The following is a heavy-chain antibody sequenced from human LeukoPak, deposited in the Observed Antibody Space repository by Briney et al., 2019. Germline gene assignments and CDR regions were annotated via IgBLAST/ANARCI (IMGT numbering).Heavy chain of an antibody. CDR3: ARDVSPENSAYDWAIYYYYTMDV. CDR1: GYTFTSYA. D-gene: IGHD5-12*01. CDR2: IRGYNGNT. V-gene: IGHV1-18*01. J-gene: IGHJ6*02. Sequence: GASVKVSCKASGYTFTSYAISWVRQAPGQGLEWMGWIRGYNGNTNYAQKLQGRVTMTTDTSTTTAYMELRSLRSDDTAVYYCARDVSPENSAYDWAIYYYYTMDVWGQGTTVTVSS.